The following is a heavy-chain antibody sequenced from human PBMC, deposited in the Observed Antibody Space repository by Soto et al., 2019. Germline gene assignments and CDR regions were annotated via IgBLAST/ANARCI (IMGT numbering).Heavy chain of an antibody. V-gene: IGHV3-48*01. CDR3: ATGPPKGLVPFDY. D-gene: IGHD3-3*01. J-gene: IGHJ4*02. Sequence: PGGSLRLSRAPSGFTFSRHSMNWFRQAPGKGLGGVSYISSSSSTIYYAASGKGRFTISRDNAKNSLYLQMNSLRAEDTAVYYCATGPPKGLVPFDYWGQVTLVTVSS. CDR1: GFTFSRHS. CDR2: ISSSSSTI.